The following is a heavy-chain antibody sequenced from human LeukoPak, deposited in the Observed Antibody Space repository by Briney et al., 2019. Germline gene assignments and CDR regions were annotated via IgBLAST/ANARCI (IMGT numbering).Heavy chain of an antibody. J-gene: IGHJ4*02. D-gene: IGHD3-3*01. V-gene: IGHV1-24*01. CDR3: ATAMPDYDFWSGCV. CDR2: FDPENGET. CDR1: GYTLTELS. Sequence: GASVKVSCKASGYTLTELSMHWVRQAPGKGLEWMGGFDPENGETIYAQKFQGRVTMTEDTSTDTAYMELSSLRSEDTAVYYCATAMPDYDFWSGCVWGQGTLVTVSS.